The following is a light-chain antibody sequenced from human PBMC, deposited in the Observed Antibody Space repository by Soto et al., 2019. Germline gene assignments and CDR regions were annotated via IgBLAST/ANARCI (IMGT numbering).Light chain of an antibody. CDR1: SSNIGSNY. Sequence: QSVLTQPPSASGTPGQRVTISCSGSSSNIGSNYVYWYQQLPGTAPKLLIYRNNERPSGVPDRFSGSKSGTSASLAISGLRSEEEADYYCAAWDDSLSGYVFGIGTKLTVL. J-gene: IGLJ1*01. CDR2: RNN. V-gene: IGLV1-47*01. CDR3: AAWDDSLSGYV.